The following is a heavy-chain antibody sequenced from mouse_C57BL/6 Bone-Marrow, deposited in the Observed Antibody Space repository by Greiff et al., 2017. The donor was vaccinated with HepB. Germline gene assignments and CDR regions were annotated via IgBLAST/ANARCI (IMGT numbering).Heavy chain of an antibody. V-gene: IGHV1-64*01. CDR1: GYTFTSYW. D-gene: IGHD2-1*01. CDR2: IHPNSGST. Sequence: QVQLQQPGAELVKPGASVKLSCKASGYTFTSYWMHWVKQRPGQGLEWIGMIHPNSGSTNYNEKFKSKATLTVDKSSSTAYMRLSSMTCEDSAVYDCVVYYGNYLYAMDYWGRGTSVTVSS. CDR3: VVYYGNYLYAMDY. J-gene: IGHJ4*01.